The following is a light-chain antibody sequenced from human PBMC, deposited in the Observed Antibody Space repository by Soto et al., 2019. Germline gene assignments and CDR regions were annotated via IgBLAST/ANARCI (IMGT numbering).Light chain of an antibody. Sequence: EIVMTQSPATLSVSPGERVTLSCRASQSVSSNLAWYQQKPGQAPRLLIYGAFTRATGIPARFSGSGSGTEFTLTSSSLQAEDVAVYYCQQYKNWPPLTFGGGTKVEIK. J-gene: IGKJ4*01. CDR2: GAF. V-gene: IGKV3-15*01. CDR1: QSVSSN. CDR3: QQYKNWPPLT.